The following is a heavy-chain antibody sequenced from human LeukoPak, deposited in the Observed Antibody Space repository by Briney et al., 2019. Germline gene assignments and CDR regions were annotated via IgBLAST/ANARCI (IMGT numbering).Heavy chain of an antibody. J-gene: IGHJ2*01. CDR1: GGSIFSYY. CDR3: ARRAYYDTSGYYPTSGYFDL. CDR2: IYPNGIT. D-gene: IGHD3-22*01. Sequence: SETLSLTCTVSGGSIFSYYWNWIRQPPGKGLEWIGYIYPNGITSYNPSLRSRGTISIATSKNQFSLRLRSVTAADTAIYYCARRAYYDTSGYYPTSGYFDLWGRGTLVSVSS. V-gene: IGHV4-4*08.